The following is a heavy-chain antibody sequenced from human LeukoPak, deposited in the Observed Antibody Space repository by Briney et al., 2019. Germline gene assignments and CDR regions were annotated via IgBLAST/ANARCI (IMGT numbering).Heavy chain of an antibody. CDR1: GFTFSTYT. Sequence: GGSLRLSCAASGFTFSTYTMYWVRHPPGKRLEWVSIIGSSGGGIHYADSVKGRFTISRDNSKNALYLQMNSLRVEDTAVYYCAIDPNWGTHSWGQGVLVTVST. V-gene: IGHV3-23*01. J-gene: IGHJ4*02. D-gene: IGHD7-27*01. CDR2: IGSSGGGI. CDR3: AIDPNWGTHS.